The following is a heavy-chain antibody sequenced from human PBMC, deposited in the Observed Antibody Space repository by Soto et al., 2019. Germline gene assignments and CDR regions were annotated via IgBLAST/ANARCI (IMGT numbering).Heavy chain of an antibody. V-gene: IGHV3-11*03. CDR3: ALARPDVWYQLGSDFEY. D-gene: IGHD2-2*01. CDR1: GFTFSDYY. Sequence: GGSLRLSCAASGFTFSDYYMSWIRQAPGKGLEWVSYISSSSSYTNYADSVKARFTISRDNPKNSQYLQMNGLRAADTGVYYCALARPDVWYQLGSDFEYWGQGTLVTVSS. CDR2: ISSSSSYT. J-gene: IGHJ4*01.